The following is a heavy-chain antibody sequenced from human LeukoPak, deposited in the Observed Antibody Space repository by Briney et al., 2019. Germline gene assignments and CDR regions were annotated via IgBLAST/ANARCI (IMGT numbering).Heavy chain of an antibody. J-gene: IGHJ4*02. CDR3: TTSGGGWDYFDF. CDR1: GFTFGNAW. D-gene: IGHD6-19*01. Sequence: PGGSLRLSXAASGFTFGNAWMTWVRQVPGKGLEWVGRIKRKSDGGTTDYAAPVKGRFTISRDDSKNMLYLQMNNLKTEDTSVYYCTTSGGGWDYFDFWGQGTLVTVSS. CDR2: IKRKSDGGTT. V-gene: IGHV3-15*01.